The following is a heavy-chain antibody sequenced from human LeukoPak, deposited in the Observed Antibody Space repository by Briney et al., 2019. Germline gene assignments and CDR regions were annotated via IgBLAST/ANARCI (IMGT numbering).Heavy chain of an antibody. V-gene: IGHV3-23*01. CDR3: AKGFQTYGELSFDY. CDR1: GFTFSNFA. Sequence: PGGSLRLSCAASGFTFSNFAMSWVRQAPGKGLEWVSTVSGSASNTYYADSVKGRFTVSRDNSRNTLDLRLNSLRADDTAVYYCAKGFQTYGELSFDYWGQGTLVTVSS. CDR2: VSGSASNT. J-gene: IGHJ4*02. D-gene: IGHD4-17*01.